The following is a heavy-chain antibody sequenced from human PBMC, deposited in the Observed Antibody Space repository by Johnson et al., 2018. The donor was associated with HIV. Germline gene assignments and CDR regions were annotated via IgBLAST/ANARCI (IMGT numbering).Heavy chain of an antibody. Sequence: EMQLVESGGGLVQPGGSLRLSCAASGFSVSTYDMHWVRQATGKGLDWVSVIGTAGDTYYLGYVKGRFTISRENAKNSWYLQMNSLRAGDTAVYYCARETVTSGAFDIWGQGTMVTVSS. CDR2: IGTAGDT. D-gene: IGHD4-11*01. CDR3: ARETVTSGAFDI. CDR1: GFSVSTYD. J-gene: IGHJ3*02. V-gene: IGHV3-13*01.